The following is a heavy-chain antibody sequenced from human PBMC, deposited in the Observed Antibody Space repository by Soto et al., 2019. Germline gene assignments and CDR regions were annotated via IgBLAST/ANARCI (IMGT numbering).Heavy chain of an antibody. Sequence: GGSLRLSCAASGFTFSSYAMSWVRQAPGKGLEWVSAISGSGGSTYYADSVKGRFTISRDNSKNTLYLQMNSLRAEDTAVYYCANDYDFWSGFRFDPWGQGTLVTVSS. CDR3: ANDYDFWSGFRFDP. J-gene: IGHJ5*02. D-gene: IGHD3-3*01. V-gene: IGHV3-23*01. CDR1: GFTFSSYA. CDR2: ISGSGGST.